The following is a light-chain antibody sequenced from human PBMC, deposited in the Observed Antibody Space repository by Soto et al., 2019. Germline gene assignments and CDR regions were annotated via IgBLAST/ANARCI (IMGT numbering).Light chain of an antibody. CDR3: CSYAGSSTLV. CDR2: EVY. Sequence: QLVLTQPASVSGSPGQSITISCTGTSSDVGSYNLVSWYQHHPGKAPKIMIYEVYKRPSGVSHRFSGSKSGNTASLTVSGLQAEDEADYYCCSYAGSSTLVFGGGTKVTVL. V-gene: IGLV2-23*02. CDR1: SSDVGSYNL. J-gene: IGLJ2*01.